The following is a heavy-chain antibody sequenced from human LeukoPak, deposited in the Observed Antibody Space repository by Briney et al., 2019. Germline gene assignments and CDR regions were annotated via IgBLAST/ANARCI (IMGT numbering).Heavy chain of an antibody. D-gene: IGHD5-18*01. Sequence: SETLSLTCTVSGGSISSSSYYWGWIRQPPGKGLEWIGSIYYSGSTYYNPSLKSRVTISVDTSKNQFSLKLSSVTAADTAVYYCARDTIQLWFDYFDYWGQGTLVTVSS. V-gene: IGHV4-39*07. CDR1: GGSISSSSYY. CDR2: IYYSGST. CDR3: ARDTIQLWFDYFDY. J-gene: IGHJ4*02.